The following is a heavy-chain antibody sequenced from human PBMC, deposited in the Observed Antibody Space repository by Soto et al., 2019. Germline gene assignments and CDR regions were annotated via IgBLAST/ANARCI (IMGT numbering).Heavy chain of an antibody. V-gene: IGHV3-74*01. CDR2: VKSDGSST. J-gene: IGHJ4*02. CDR3: ARDNWNSY. Sequence: EVQLVESGGGLVQPGGSLRLSCEAPGFTFSNYWMPWVGQGPGKGLVWVARVKSDGSSTSYADSVKGRFTISRDNAKNTLYLQMNSLRVEDTAVYYCARDNWNSYWGQGTLVTVSS. D-gene: IGHD1-1*01. CDR1: GFTFSNYW.